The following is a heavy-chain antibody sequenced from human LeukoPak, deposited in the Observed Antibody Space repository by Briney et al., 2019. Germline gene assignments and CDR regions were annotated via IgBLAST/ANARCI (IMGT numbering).Heavy chain of an antibody. CDR1: GGSISIGGYY. D-gene: IGHD3-10*01. Sequence: ASETLSLTCTVSGGSISIGGYYWSWIRQPPGKGLEWIGYIYYSGSTNYNPSLKSRVTISVDTSKNQFSLKLSSVTAADTAVYYCARGRFNLDSWGQGTLVTVSS. J-gene: IGHJ4*02. V-gene: IGHV4-61*08. CDR3: ARGRFNLDS. CDR2: IYYSGST.